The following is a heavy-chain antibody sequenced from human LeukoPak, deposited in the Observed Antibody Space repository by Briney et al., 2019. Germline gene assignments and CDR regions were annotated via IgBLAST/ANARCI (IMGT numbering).Heavy chain of an antibody. CDR2: IKQDGSEK. V-gene: IGHV3-7*05. Sequence: GGSLRLSCAASGFTFSNYWMIWVRQAPGKGLEWVCNIKQDGSEKRYADSVRGRFSISRDNAQTSLYLQMNRLRAEDTAVYYCARASDPWLQLTWGQGTLVTVSS. CDR3: ARASDPWLQLT. D-gene: IGHD5-24*01. CDR1: GFTFSNYW. J-gene: IGHJ5*02.